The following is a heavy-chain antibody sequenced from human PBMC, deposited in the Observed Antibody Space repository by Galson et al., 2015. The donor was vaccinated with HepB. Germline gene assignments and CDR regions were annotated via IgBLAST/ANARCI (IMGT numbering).Heavy chain of an antibody. J-gene: IGHJ6*02. CDR2: IKQDGSEK. CDR3: ARYAFTPWGYYYGMDV. CDR1: GFTFSSYW. Sequence: SLRLSCAASGFTFSSYWMSWVRQAPGKGLEWVANIKQDGSEKYYVDSVKGRFTISRDNAKNSLYLQMNSLRAEDTAVYYCARYAFTPWGYYYGMDVWGQGTTVTVSS. D-gene: IGHD2-2*01. V-gene: IGHV3-7*03.